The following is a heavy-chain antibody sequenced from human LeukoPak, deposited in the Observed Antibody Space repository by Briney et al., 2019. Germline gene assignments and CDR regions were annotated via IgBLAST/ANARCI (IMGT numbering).Heavy chain of an antibody. V-gene: IGHV3-48*02. J-gene: IGHJ4*02. D-gene: IGHD3-9*01. CDR2: IRTTAEGAKYA. CDR1: GFSFTDYP. CDR3: ATDQRYAFDY. Sequence: GGSLRLSCATSGFSFTDYPMNWVRQAPGKGLEWISSIRTTAEGAKYAYYADSVKGRVTISRDDGKNKLYLHMNSLRDDDTAVYYCATDQRYAFDYWGQGILVTVSS.